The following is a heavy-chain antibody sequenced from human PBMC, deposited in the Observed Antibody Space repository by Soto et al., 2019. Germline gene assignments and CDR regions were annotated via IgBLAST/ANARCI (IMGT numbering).Heavy chain of an antibody. Sequence: QVQLQESGPGLVKPSQTLSLTCTVSGGSISSGGYYWSWIRQHPGKGLEWIGYIYYSGSTYYNPSLKSRDTISVDTSKNQFSLKLSSVTAADTAVYYCARRGAPPTNDGMDVWGQGTTVTVSS. CDR1: GGSISSGGYY. J-gene: IGHJ6*02. CDR2: IYYSGST. CDR3: ARRGAPPTNDGMDV. V-gene: IGHV4-31*03.